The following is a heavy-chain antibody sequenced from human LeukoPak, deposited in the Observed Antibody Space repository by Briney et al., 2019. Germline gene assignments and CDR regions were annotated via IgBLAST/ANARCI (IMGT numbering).Heavy chain of an antibody. V-gene: IGHV3-23*01. Sequence: PGGSLRLSCANSGFTFSRFAMSWVRQAPGKGLEWVSTISTSGASTYYADSVRGRFTISRDNSKNTLYLQRKSLRAEDTAVYYCAKDWKDYGDFHAFDVWGQGTMVTVSS. D-gene: IGHD4-17*01. CDR3: AKDWKDYGDFHAFDV. CDR1: GFTFSRFA. J-gene: IGHJ3*01. CDR2: ISTSGAST.